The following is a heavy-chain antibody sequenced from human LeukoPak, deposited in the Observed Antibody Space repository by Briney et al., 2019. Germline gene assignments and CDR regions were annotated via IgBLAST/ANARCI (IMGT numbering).Heavy chain of an antibody. CDR3: ASRRYCTNGVCYASGSFDL. V-gene: IGHV3-30-3*01. D-gene: IGHD2-8*01. Sequence: GGSLRLSCAASGFTFSSYAMHWVRQAPGKGLEWVAVISYDGSNKYYADSVKGRFTISRDNSKNTLYLQMNSLRAEDTAVYYCASRRYCTNGVCYASGSFDLWGRGTLVTVSS. CDR2: ISYDGSNK. CDR1: GFTFSSYA. J-gene: IGHJ2*01.